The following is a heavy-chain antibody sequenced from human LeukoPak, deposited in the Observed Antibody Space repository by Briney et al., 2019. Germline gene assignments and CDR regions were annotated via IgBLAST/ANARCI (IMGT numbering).Heavy chain of an antibody. CDR1: GGSISSSSYY. Sequence: SETLSLTCTVSGGSISSSSYYWGWIRQPPGKGLEWIGSIYYSGSTYYNPSLKSRVTISVDTSKNQFSLKLSSVTAADTAVYYCAIIPGYSSGWYDYWGQGTLVTVSP. V-gene: IGHV4-39*07. J-gene: IGHJ4*02. CDR2: IYYSGST. CDR3: AIIPGYSSGWYDY. D-gene: IGHD6-19*01.